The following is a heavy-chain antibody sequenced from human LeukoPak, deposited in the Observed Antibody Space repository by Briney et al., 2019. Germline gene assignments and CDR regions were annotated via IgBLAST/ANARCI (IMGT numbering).Heavy chain of an antibody. Sequence: SETLSLTCSVSGGSINDYYWSWIRQPPGKGLAWIGYIYPTGTTNYNPSLKSRVTMSVDTSKNQLSLKVTSVTTADTAVYYCARAVTGTFWFFDLWGRGTLVTVSS. D-gene: IGHD6-19*01. CDR3: ARAVTGTFWFFDL. CDR1: GGSINDYY. J-gene: IGHJ2*01. V-gene: IGHV4-59*01. CDR2: IYPTGTT.